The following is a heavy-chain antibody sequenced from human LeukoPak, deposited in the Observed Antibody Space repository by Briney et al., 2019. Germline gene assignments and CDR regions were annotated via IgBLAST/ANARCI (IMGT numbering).Heavy chain of an antibody. D-gene: IGHD1-26*01. V-gene: IGHV4-59*12. CDR2: IYYSGST. CDR1: GGSISSYY. J-gene: IGHJ4*02. Sequence: PSETLSLTCTVSGGSISSYYWSWIRQPPGKGLEWIGYIYYSGSTNYNPSLKSRVTISVDTSKNQFSLKLSSVTAADTAVYYCARSKRGATTGAFDYWGQGTLVTVSS. CDR3: ARSKRGATTGAFDY.